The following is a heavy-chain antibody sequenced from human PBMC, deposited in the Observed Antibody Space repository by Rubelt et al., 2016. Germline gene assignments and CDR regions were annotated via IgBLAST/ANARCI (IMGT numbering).Heavy chain of an antibody. CDR2: INPNSGGT. CDR3: TSASYYYDSSGYLPRHLDYYYGMDV. D-gene: IGHD3-22*01. J-gene: IGHJ6*02. Sequence: APGQGLERMGRINPNSGGTNYAQNFQGRVTMTRDTSISTAYMDLSRLRSDDTAVYYCTSASYYYDSSGYLPRHLDYYYGMDVWGQGTTVTVSS. V-gene: IGHV1-2*06.